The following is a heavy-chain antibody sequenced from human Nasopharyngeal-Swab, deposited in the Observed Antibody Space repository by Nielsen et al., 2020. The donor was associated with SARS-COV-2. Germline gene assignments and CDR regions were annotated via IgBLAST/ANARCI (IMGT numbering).Heavy chain of an antibody. J-gene: IGHJ4*02. CDR2: ISYDGSNK. CDR1: GFTFSSYG. D-gene: IGHD1-26*01. CDR3: AKEPSSGSYPS. Sequence: GESLKISCAASGFTFSSYGMHWARQAPGKGLEWVAVISYDGSNKYYADSVKGRFTISRDNSKNTLYLQMNSLRAEDTAVYYCAKEPSSGSYPSWGQGTLVTVSS. V-gene: IGHV3-30*18.